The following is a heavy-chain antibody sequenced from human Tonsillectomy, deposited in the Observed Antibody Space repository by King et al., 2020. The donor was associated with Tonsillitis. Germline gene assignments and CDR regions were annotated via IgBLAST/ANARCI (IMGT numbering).Heavy chain of an antibody. CDR1: GFTFDDYA. CDR3: AKDGDSSGYTFDY. D-gene: IGHD3-22*01. CDR2: ISWNSGSI. Sequence: VQLVESGGGLVQPGRSLRLSCAASGFTFDDYAMHCVRQAPGKGLEWVSGISWNSGSIGYADSVKGRFTISRDNAKNSLYLQMNSLRAEDTALYYCAKDGDSSGYTFDYWGQGTLVTVSS. V-gene: IGHV3-9*01. J-gene: IGHJ4*02.